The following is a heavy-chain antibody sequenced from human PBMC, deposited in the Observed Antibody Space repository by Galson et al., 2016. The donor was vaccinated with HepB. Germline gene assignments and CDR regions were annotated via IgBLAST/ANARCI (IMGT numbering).Heavy chain of an antibody. Sequence: SLRLSCAASGFTFSSYGMHWDRQAPGKGLEWVAVIWYDGSIKYYADSLKGRFTISRDNSKNTLYMQMNSLRAEDTAVYYCARDDFGDSIDYWGRGTLVTVSS. CDR1: GFTFSSYG. J-gene: IGHJ4*02. D-gene: IGHD4-17*01. CDR3: ARDDFGDSIDY. CDR2: IWYDGSIK. V-gene: IGHV3-33*01.